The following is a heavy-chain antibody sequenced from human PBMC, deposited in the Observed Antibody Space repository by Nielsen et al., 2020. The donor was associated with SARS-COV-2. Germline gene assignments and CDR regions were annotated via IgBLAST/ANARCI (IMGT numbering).Heavy chain of an antibody. J-gene: IGHJ4*02. CDR3: AREYCSSTSCSPGPNFDY. CDR1: GYTFTGYY. D-gene: IGHD2-2*01. Sequence: ASVKVSCKASGYTFTGYYMHWVRQAPGQGLEWMGWINTNTGNPTYAQGFTGRFVFSLDTSVSTAYLQISSLKAEDTAVYYCAREYCSSTSCSPGPNFDYWGQGTLVTVSS. CDR2: INTNTGNP. V-gene: IGHV7-4-1*02.